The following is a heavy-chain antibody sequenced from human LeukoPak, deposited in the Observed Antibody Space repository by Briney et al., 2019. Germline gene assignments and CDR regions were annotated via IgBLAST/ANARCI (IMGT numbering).Heavy chain of an antibody. Sequence: PGGSLRLSCAASGSTFSSYGMHWVRQAPGKGLEWVAFIRYDGSNKYYADSVKGRFTISRDNSKNTLYLQMNSLRAEDTAVYYCATGTIFGVVIITGDFDYWGQGTLVTVSS. CDR3: ATGTIFGVVIITGDFDY. J-gene: IGHJ4*02. V-gene: IGHV3-30*02. D-gene: IGHD3-3*01. CDR2: IRYDGSNK. CDR1: GSTFSSYG.